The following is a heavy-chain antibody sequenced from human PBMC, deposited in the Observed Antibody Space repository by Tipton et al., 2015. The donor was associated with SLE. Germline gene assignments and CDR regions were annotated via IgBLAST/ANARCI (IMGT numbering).Heavy chain of an antibody. D-gene: IGHD3-3*01. Sequence: TLSLTCTVSGGSITTGSYYWSWIRQPAGKGLEWIGRFSTTGSTNYNPSLKSRVTVSVDSSRSQFSLKLTSVTAADTAVYYCARGSPSTIFGGAFDIWGRGTVVTVSS. J-gene: IGHJ3*02. CDR3: ARGSPSTIFGGAFDI. CDR2: FSTTGST. V-gene: IGHV4-61*02. CDR1: GGSITTGSYY.